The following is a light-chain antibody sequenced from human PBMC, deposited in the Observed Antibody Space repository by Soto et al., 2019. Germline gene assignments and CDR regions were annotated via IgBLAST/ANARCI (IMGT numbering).Light chain of an antibody. CDR2: AAS. CDR1: QTITNY. J-gene: IGKJ3*01. V-gene: IGKV1-39*01. CDR3: QQRHITPFT. Sequence: DIQMTQSPSSQSASVGDRVTITCRASQTITNYLNWYQHKPGKAPQLLIYAASSLQSGVPSRFSGSGSGTDFTLTISSLQPADFATYFCQQRHITPFTFGPGTKVDIK.